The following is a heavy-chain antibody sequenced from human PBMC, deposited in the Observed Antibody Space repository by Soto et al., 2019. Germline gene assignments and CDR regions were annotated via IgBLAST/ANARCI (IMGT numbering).Heavy chain of an antibody. J-gene: IGHJ5*02. CDR1: GYTLTELS. Sequence: GASVKVSCKVSGYTLTELSMHWVRQAPGKGLEWMGGFDPEDGETIYAQKFQGRVTMTEDTSTDTAYMELSSLRSEDTAVYYCATVGSYSSGFDPWAREPWSPSPQ. CDR2: FDPEDGET. D-gene: IGHD6-19*01. V-gene: IGHV1-24*01. CDR3: ATVGSYSSGFDP.